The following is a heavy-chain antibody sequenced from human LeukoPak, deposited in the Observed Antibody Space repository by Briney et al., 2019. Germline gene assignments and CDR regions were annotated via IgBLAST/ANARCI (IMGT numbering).Heavy chain of an antibody. V-gene: IGHV7-4-1*02. CDR3: AREEIVGATQDAFDI. CDR2: INTNTGNP. D-gene: IGHD1-26*01. CDR1: GDTFSGYA. J-gene: IGHJ3*02. Sequence: ASVKVSCKASGDTFSGYAITWVRQAPGQGLEWMGWINTNTGNPTYAQGFTGRFVFSLDTSVSTAYLQISSLKAEDTAVYYCAREEIVGATQDAFDIWGQGTMVTVSS.